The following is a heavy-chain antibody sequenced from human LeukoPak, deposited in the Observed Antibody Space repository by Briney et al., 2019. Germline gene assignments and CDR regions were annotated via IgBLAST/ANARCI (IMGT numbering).Heavy chain of an antibody. CDR1: GGTFSSYT. D-gene: IGHD2-2*01. CDR3: ARDLGYCSSTSCLGDAFDI. CDR2: IIPIFGTA. J-gene: IGHJ3*02. V-gene: IGHV1-69*13. Sequence: ASVKVSCKASGGTFSSYTISWVRQAPGQGLEWMGGIIPIFGTANYAQKFQGRVTITADESTSTAYMELSSLRSEDTAVYYCARDLGYCSSTSCLGDAFDIWGQGTMVTVSS.